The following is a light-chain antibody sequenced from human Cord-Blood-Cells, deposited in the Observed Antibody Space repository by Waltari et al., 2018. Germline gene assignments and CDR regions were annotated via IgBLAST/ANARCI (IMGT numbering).Light chain of an antibody. V-gene: IGLV2-14*01. CDR2: EVS. J-gene: IGLJ1*01. CDR3: SSYTSSSTYV. Sequence: QSALTQPASVSGSPGQSITISCTGTSSDVGGYNYVSWYQQHPGKAPKLMIYEVSNRPSGDSNRFSGLQAEDEADYYCSSYTSSSTYVFGTGTKVTVL. CDR1: SSDVGGYNY.